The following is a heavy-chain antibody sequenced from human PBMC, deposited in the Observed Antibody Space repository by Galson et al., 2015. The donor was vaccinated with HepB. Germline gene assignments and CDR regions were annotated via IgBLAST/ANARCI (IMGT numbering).Heavy chain of an antibody. CDR3: ARQYDTSGYYAY. J-gene: IGHJ4*02. V-gene: IGHV1-69*06. CDR1: GGTFSSHT. CDR2: ITPIFGSG. D-gene: IGHD3-22*01. Sequence: SVKVSCKASGGTFSSHTFSWVRQAPGQGLEWMGGITPIFGSGNYAQRFQGRVTITADKSKSTAYMELSSLRSEDTAVYYCARQYDTSGYYAYWGQGTLVTVSS.